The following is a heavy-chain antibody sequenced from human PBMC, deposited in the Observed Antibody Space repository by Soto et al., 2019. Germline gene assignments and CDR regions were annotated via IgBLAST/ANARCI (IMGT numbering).Heavy chain of an antibody. CDR1: GGSINSGGYY. Sequence: PSETLSLTCTVSGGSINSGGYYWSWMRQHPGKGLEWIGYIYYSGSTYYNPSLKSRVTISVDTSKNQFSLKLSSVTAADTAVYYCARAELVGATDYWGQGTLVTVSS. CDR2: IYYSGST. D-gene: IGHD1-26*01. J-gene: IGHJ4*02. CDR3: ARAELVGATDY. V-gene: IGHV4-31*03.